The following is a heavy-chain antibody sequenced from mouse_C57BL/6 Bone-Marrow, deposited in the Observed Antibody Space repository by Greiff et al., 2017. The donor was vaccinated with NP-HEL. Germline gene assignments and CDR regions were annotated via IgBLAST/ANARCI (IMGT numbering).Heavy chain of an antibody. J-gene: IGHJ1*03. Sequence: QVQLKQSGPGLVQPSQSLSITCTVSGFSLTSYGVHWVRQSPGKGLEWLGVIWSGGSTDYNAAFISRLSISKDNSKSQVFFKMNSLQADDTAIYYCASYDGYYVGFDVWGTGTTVTVSS. V-gene: IGHV2-2*01. CDR2: IWSGGST. CDR3: ASYDGYYVGFDV. CDR1: GFSLTSYG. D-gene: IGHD2-3*01.